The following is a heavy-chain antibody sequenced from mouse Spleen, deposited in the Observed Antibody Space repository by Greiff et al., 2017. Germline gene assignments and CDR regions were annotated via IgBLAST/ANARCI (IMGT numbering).Heavy chain of an antibody. D-gene: IGHD1-2*01. V-gene: IGHV1-69*01. CDR2: IDPSDSYT. J-gene: IGHJ2*01. Sequence: VQLQQPGAELVMPGASVKLSCKASGYTFTSYWMHWVKQRPGQGLEWIGEIDPSDSYTNYNQKFKGKATLTVDKSSSTAYMQLSSLTSEDSAVYYCARSTTATDWGQGTTLTVSS. CDR3: ARSTTATD. CDR1: GYTFTSYW.